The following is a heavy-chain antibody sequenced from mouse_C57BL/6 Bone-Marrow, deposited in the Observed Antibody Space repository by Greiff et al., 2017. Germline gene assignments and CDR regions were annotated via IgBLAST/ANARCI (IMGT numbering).Heavy chain of an antibody. CDR3: TRGGYYGSSSYYAMDY. V-gene: IGHV1-15*01. CDR1: GYTFTDYE. CDR2: IDPETGGT. J-gene: IGHJ4*01. D-gene: IGHD1-1*01. Sequence: QVQLQQSGAELVRPGASVTLSCKASGYTFTDYEMHWVKQTPVHCLEWIGAIDPETGGTAYNQKFKGKAILTADKSSSTAYMELRSLTSEDSAVYYCTRGGYYGSSSYYAMDYWGQGTSVTVSS.